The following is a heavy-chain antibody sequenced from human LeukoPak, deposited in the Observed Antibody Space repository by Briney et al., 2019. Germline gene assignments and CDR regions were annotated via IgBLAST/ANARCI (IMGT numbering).Heavy chain of an antibody. D-gene: IGHD1-26*01. Sequence: ASVKVSCKASGGTFSSYAISWVRQAPGQGLGWMGGIIPIFGTANYAQKFQGRVTITTDESTSTAYMELRSLRSDDTAVYYCARENRELRSNDYWGQGTLVTVSS. CDR1: GGTFSSYA. V-gene: IGHV1-69*05. CDR2: IIPIFGTA. CDR3: ARENRELRSNDY. J-gene: IGHJ4*02.